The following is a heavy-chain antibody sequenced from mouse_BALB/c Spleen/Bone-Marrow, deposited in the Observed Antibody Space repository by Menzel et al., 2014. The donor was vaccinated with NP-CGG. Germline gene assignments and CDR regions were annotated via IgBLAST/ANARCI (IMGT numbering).Heavy chain of an antibody. J-gene: IGHJ3*01. D-gene: IGHD2-1*01. CDR3: AREKVYYGISWFAY. CDR1: GYSFTTHW. V-gene: IGHV1-74*04. CDR2: IHPSDSET. Sequence: QLVESGTEVVRPGASVKLSCKASGYSFTTHWMNWVKQRPGQGLEWIGMIHPSDSETRLNQKFKDKATLTVDKSSSTAYMQLNSPTSENSAVYYCAREKVYYGISWFAYWGQGTLVTVSA.